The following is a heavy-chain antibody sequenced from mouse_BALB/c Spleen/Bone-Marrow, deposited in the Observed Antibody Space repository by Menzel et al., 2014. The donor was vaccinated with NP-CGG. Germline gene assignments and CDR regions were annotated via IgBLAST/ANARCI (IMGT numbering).Heavy chain of an antibody. CDR1: GYTFTSYY. Sequence: VQLQQSGAELVKPGASVKLSCKASGYTFTSYYMYWVKPRPGQGLEWIGEINPSNGGTNFNEKFKSKATLTVDKSSSTAYMQLSSLTSEDSAVYYSTRSYYGNYFDVWGAGTTVTVSS. D-gene: IGHD2-1*01. V-gene: IGHV1S81*02. J-gene: IGHJ1*01. CDR3: TRSYYGNYFDV. CDR2: INPSNGGT.